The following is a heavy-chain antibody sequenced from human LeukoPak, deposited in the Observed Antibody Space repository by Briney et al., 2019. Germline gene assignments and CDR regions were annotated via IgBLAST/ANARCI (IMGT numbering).Heavy chain of an antibody. J-gene: IGHJ4*02. V-gene: IGHV4-59*01. CDR3: ARLAPGNYDILTGDPKVVFDY. D-gene: IGHD3-9*01. Sequence: PSETLSLTCTVSGGSSSSFFWSWIRQPPGKGLEWIGYVHSSGSTKYNPSLKSRLIISVDMSKNQFSLKLRSVSVADTAVYYCARLAPGNYDILTGDPKVVFDYWGQGALVTVSS. CDR2: VHSSGST. CDR1: GGSSSSFF.